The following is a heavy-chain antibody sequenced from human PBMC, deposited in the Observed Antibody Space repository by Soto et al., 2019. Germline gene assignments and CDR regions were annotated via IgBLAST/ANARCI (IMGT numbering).Heavy chain of an antibody. Sequence: QVQLPQWGAGPLRPLETLSLTCGVSGGSFSGYYWAWIRQSPGKGLEWIGEINDRGSINYNPSLKSRVSISVDTSKNHSSLNLRSVTAADTAVYYCARESHDILTGPPWVWYFDLWGRGTLSLCRQ. CDR1: GGSFSGYY. V-gene: IGHV4-34*01. J-gene: IGHJ2*01. D-gene: IGHD3-9*01. CDR3: ARESHDILTGPPWVWYFDL. CDR2: INDRGSI.